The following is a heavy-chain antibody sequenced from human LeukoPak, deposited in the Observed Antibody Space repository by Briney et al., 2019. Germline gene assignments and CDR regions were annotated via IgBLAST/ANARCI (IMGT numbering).Heavy chain of an antibody. Sequence: PSQTLSLTCTVSGGSISSGDYYWSWIRQPPGKGREWIGYIYYSGSTYYNPSLKSRVTISVDTSKNQFSLKLSSVTAADTAVYYCARVIVVVPGYSFDIWGQGTMVTVSS. CDR2: IYYSGST. J-gene: IGHJ3*02. CDR3: ARVIVVVPGYSFDI. CDR1: GGSISSGDYY. V-gene: IGHV4-30-4*08. D-gene: IGHD2-2*01.